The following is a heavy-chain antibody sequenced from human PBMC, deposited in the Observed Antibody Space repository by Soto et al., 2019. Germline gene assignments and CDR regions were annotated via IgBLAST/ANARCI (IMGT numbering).Heavy chain of an antibody. D-gene: IGHD2-2*01. CDR1: GGSIRSSSYY. V-gene: IGHV4-39*01. Sequence: SETLSLTYTVSGGSIRSSSYYWGWIRQPPGKGLEWIGSIYYSGSTYYNPSLKSRVTISVDTSKNQFSLKLTSVTAADTAVYYCARAAAIDLRFDYWGQGTLVTVSS. J-gene: IGHJ4*02. CDR3: ARAAAIDLRFDY. CDR2: IYYSGST.